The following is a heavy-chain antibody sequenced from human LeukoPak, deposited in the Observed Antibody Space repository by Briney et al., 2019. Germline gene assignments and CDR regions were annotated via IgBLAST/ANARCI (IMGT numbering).Heavy chain of an antibody. Sequence: ASVKVSCKASGYTFTSYGIIWVRQAPGQGLEWMGWISAYNGNTNYAQKLQGRVTMTTDTSTSTAYMELRSLRSDDTAVYYCASGRYDSSSWYGKYYYYGMDVWGQGTTVTVSS. CDR1: GYTFTSYG. CDR3: ASGRYDSSSWYGKYYYYGMDV. J-gene: IGHJ6*02. V-gene: IGHV1-18*01. CDR2: ISAYNGNT. D-gene: IGHD6-13*01.